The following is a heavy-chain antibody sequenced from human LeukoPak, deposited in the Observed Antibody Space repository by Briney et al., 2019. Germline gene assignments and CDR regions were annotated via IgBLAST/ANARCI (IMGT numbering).Heavy chain of an antibody. CDR3: ARGYDSSGYPYRGAFDI. J-gene: IGHJ3*02. CDR1: GFTFSSYW. Sequence: GGSLRLSCAASGFTFSSYWMSWVRQAPGKGLEWVANIKQDGSEKYYVDSVKGQFTTSRDNAKNSLYLQMNSLRAEDTAVYYCARGYDSSGYPYRGAFDIWGQGTMVTVSS. D-gene: IGHD3-22*01. V-gene: IGHV3-7*01. CDR2: IKQDGSEK.